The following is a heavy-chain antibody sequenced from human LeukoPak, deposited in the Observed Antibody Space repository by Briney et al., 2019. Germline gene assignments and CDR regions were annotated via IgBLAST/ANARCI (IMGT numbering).Heavy chain of an antibody. V-gene: IGHV3-23*01. CDR2: ISGSGDGT. D-gene: IGHD3-10*01. J-gene: IGHJ5*02. CDR1: GFTFSSFV. Sequence: GGSLRLSCAASGFTFSSFVMSWVRQAPGKGPDWVSTISGSGDGTYYADSVRGRFAISRDNSKNTLYLQMNSLRAEDTAVYYCAKDGGFYGSGSYSINWFDPWGQGTLVTVSS. CDR3: AKDGGFYGSGSYSINWFDP.